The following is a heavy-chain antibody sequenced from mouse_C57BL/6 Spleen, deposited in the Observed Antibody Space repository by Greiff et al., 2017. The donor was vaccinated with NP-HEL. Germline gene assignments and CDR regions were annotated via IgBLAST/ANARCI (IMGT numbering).Heavy chain of an antibody. CDR2: ISSGGDYI. Sequence: EVHLVESGEGLVKPGGSLKLSCAASGFTFSSYAMSWVRQTPEKRLEWVAYISSGGDYIYYADTVKGRFTISIDNARNTLYLQMSSLKSEDTAMYYWTRDGVYYYGSSSWFAYWGQGTLVTVSA. CDR3: TRDGVYYYGSSSWFAY. D-gene: IGHD1-1*01. J-gene: IGHJ3*01. V-gene: IGHV5-9-1*02. CDR1: GFTFSSYA.